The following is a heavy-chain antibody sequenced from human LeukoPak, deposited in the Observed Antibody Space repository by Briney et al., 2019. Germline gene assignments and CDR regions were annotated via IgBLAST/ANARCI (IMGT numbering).Heavy chain of an antibody. CDR1: GFTVSSNY. Sequence: PGGSLRLSCAVSGFTVSSNYMSWGRQAPGKGLEWGSVIYSGGSTYYTDSVTGRVTISRDNSKNTLYLQMNSLRAEDTAVYYCARQSLWFGELNDAFDIWGQGTMVTVSS. V-gene: IGHV3-53*01. J-gene: IGHJ3*02. CDR3: ARQSLWFGELNDAFDI. CDR2: IYSGGST. D-gene: IGHD3-10*01.